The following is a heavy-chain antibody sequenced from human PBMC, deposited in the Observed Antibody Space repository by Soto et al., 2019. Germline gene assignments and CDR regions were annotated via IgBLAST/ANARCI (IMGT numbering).Heavy chain of an antibody. CDR2: LHYSGSD. CDR1: GASMSDYY. Sequence: PSETLSLTCTVFGASMSDYYGSWIRQSPGKGLEHIGYLHYSGSDNYNPSLRSRVTISMDKSKNQFSLKLRSVTAADTAIYYCARSGHIFAGVVWGQGILVTVSS. D-gene: IGHD3-16*01. V-gene: IGHV4-59*12. J-gene: IGHJ4*02. CDR3: ARSGHIFAGVV.